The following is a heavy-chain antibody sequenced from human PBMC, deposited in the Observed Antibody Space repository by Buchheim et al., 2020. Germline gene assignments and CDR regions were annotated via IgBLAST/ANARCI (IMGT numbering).Heavy chain of an antibody. Sequence: QVQLQESGPGLVKPSQTLSLTCAVSGGSISSGGYSWSWTRQPPGKGLEWIGYIYYSGSTYYNPSLKSRVTISVDTSKNQFSLKLSSVTAADTAVYYCARARSLYCSGGSCSTFDYWGQGTL. CDR3: ARARSLYCSGGSCSTFDY. V-gene: IGHV4-30-4*07. CDR1: GGSISSGGYS. D-gene: IGHD2-15*01. J-gene: IGHJ4*02. CDR2: IYYSGST.